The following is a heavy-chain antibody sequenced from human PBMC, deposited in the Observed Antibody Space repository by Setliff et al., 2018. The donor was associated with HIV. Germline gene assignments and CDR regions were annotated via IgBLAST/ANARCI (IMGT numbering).Heavy chain of an antibody. CDR1: GGSISSYY. CDR3: ARDGGGFASGTFDI. CDR2: IYYSGST. V-gene: IGHV4-59*01. J-gene: IGHJ3*02. Sequence: SETLSLTCTVSGGSISSYYWSWIRQPAGKGLEWIGYIYYSGSTNYNPSLKTRVTVSADTSKNQFSLKLTSVTAADTAVYYCARDGGGFASGTFDIWGQGTKVTVSS. D-gene: IGHD2-15*01.